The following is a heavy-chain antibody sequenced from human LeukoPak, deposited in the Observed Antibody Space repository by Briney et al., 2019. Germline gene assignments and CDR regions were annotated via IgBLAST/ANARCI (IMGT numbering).Heavy chain of an antibody. CDR3: AFYCSSTSCYDADFDY. J-gene: IGHJ4*02. V-gene: IGHV1-18*04. Sequence: ASVTVSFKGSGYTFTIYGISWVRQAQGQGKEGMGWMSAYNGNTNYAQKLQGRVTMTTDTSTSTAYMELRSLRSDDTAVYYCAFYCSSTSCYDADFDYWGQGTLVTVSS. D-gene: IGHD2-2*01. CDR1: GYTFTIYG. CDR2: MSAYNGNT.